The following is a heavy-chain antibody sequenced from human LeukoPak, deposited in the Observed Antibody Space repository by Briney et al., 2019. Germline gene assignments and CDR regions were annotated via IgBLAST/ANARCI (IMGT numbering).Heavy chain of an antibody. V-gene: IGHV4-59*01. CDR2: IYYSEST. CDR1: GGSISSYY. CDR3: ARSRGLVATMGYYYYYYMDV. D-gene: IGHD5-12*01. J-gene: IGHJ6*03. Sequence: SETLSLTCTVSGGSISSYYWSWIRQPPGKGLEWIGYIYYSESTNYNPSLKSRVTISVDTSKNQFSLKLSSVTAADTAVYYCARSRGLVATMGYYYYYYMDVWGKGTTVTISS.